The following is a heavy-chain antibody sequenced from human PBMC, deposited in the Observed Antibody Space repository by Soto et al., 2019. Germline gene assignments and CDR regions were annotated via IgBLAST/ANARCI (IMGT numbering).Heavy chain of an antibody. CDR3: ARRPLVRGIIPYYFDS. D-gene: IGHD3-10*01. V-gene: IGHV4-39*01. J-gene: IGHJ4*02. Sequence: QLQLQESGPGLVKPSETLSLTCTVSGGSINNSSFYWGWVRQPPGKRLEWIGSIYYSGSAYYNPSLKSRLTISVDTSKLQFSLNLSSVTAADTAVYFCARRPLVRGIIPYYFDSWGQGTLVTVSS. CDR1: GGSINNSSFY. CDR2: IYYSGSA.